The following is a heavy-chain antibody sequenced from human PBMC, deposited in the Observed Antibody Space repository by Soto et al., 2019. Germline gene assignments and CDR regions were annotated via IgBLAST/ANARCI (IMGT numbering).Heavy chain of an antibody. J-gene: IGHJ4*02. V-gene: IGHV4-59*01. Sequence: PSETLSLTCTVSVGSISSYYWSWIRQPPGKGLEWIGYIYYSGSTDYNPSLKSRVTISVDTSKNQFSLKLSSVTAADTAVYYCARGSGSGWYVFGSHDYWGQGTLVTVSS. CDR3: ARGSGSGWYVFGSHDY. CDR2: IYYSGST. D-gene: IGHD6-19*01. CDR1: VGSISSYY.